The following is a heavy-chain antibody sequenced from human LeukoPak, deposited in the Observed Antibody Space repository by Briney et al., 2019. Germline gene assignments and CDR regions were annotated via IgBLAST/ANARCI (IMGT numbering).Heavy chain of an antibody. Sequence: SGESLKISCKGSGYSFTSYWIGWVRQMPGKGLEWMGIIYPGDSDTRYSPSFQGQVTISADKSISTAYLQWSSLKASDTAMYYCARDYYDSSGYYSNWFDPWGQGTLVTVSS. CDR1: GYSFTSYW. CDR2: IYPGDSDT. D-gene: IGHD3-22*01. CDR3: ARDYYDSSGYYSNWFDP. J-gene: IGHJ5*02. V-gene: IGHV5-51*01.